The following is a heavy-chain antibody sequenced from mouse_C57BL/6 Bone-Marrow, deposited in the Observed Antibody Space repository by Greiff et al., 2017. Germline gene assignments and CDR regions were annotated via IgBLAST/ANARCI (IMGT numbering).Heavy chain of an antibody. Sequence: EVKLVESEGGLVQPGSSMKLSCTASGFTFSDYYMAWVRQVPGKGLEWVANINYDGSSTYYLDSLKSRFIISRDNAKNILYLQMSSLKSEDTATYYCARGGPLLDYWGQGTTLTVSS. J-gene: IGHJ2*01. CDR1: GFTFSDYY. D-gene: IGHD3-3*01. CDR3: ARGGPLLDY. CDR2: INYDGSST. V-gene: IGHV5-16*01.